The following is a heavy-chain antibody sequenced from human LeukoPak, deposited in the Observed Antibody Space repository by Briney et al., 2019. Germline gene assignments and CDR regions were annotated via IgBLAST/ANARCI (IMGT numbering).Heavy chain of an antibody. CDR1: GYTFANFG. Sequence: ASVKVSCKASGYTFANFGITWVRQAPGQGLEWMGWISVYNGNTNYAQNLQGRVTLTTDTSTSTAYMELRSLRSDDTAVYYCARDLGSAAGGSDFDYWGQGTLVTVSS. J-gene: IGHJ4*02. D-gene: IGHD6-13*01. CDR3: ARDLGSAAGGSDFDY. V-gene: IGHV1-18*01. CDR2: ISVYNGNT.